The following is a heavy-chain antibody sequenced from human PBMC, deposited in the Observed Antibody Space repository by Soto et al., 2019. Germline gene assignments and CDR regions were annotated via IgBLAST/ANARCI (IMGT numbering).Heavy chain of an antibody. CDR2: IIPIFGTA. D-gene: IGHD3-9*01. J-gene: IGHJ4*02. Sequence: ASVKVSCKASGGTFSSYAISWVRQAPGQGLEWMGGIIPIFGTANYAQKFQGRVTITADESTSTAYMELSSLRSEDTAVYYCAGEGMYYDILTGYPPADWGQGTLVTVSS. V-gene: IGHV1-69*13. CDR1: GGTFSSYA. CDR3: AGEGMYYDILTGYPPAD.